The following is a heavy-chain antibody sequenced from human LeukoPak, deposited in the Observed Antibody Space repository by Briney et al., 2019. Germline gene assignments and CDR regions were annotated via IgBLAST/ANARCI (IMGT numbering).Heavy chain of an antibody. D-gene: IGHD5-12*01. V-gene: IGHV3-74*03. CDR1: GFTISNYW. CDR2: IHPDGSIT. Sequence: GGSLRLSCVGSGFTISNYWMHWVRQAPGTGLVWVSRIHPDGSITTYADSVKGRFTISRDDAKNTLYLQMNSLKAEDTAVYYCAPQQTYSPYNWFDPWGQGTLVTVSS. CDR3: APQQTYSPYNWFDP. J-gene: IGHJ5*02.